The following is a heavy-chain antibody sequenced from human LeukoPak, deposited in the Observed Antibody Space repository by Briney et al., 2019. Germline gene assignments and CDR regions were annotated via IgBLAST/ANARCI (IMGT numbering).Heavy chain of an antibody. J-gene: IGHJ4*02. CDR1: GGSISSYY. Sequence: PSETLSLTCTVSGGSISSYYWSWIRQPPGKGLEWIGYISYSGNTNYNPSLKGRVTISVDTSKNQFSLKLSSVTAADTAVYYCARENLGRYYFDYWGQGTLVTVSS. CDR2: ISYSGNT. CDR3: ARENLGRYYFDY. D-gene: IGHD3-16*01. V-gene: IGHV4-59*01.